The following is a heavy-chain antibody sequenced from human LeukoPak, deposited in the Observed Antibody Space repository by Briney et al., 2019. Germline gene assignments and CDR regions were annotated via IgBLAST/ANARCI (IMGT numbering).Heavy chain of an antibody. CDR1: GFTFSSYA. J-gene: IGHJ4*02. D-gene: IGHD1-26*01. V-gene: IGHV3-23*01. CDR2: ISGSGGST. Sequence: PGGSLRLSCAASGFTFSSYAMSWVRQAPGKGLEWVSGISGSGGSTYYADPVKGRFTISRDNAKNSLYLQMNSLRAEDTALYYCASGGIYYGAAFDFWGQGTLVTVSS. CDR3: ASGGIYYGAAFDF.